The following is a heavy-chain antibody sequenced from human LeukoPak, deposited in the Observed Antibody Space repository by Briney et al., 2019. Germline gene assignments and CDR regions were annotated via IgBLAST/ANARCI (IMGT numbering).Heavy chain of an antibody. V-gene: IGHV1-2*02. Sequence: ASVKVSCKASGYTFTGYYMHWVRQAPGQGLEWMGWINPNSGGTNYAQKFQGRVTMTRDTSINTAYMELSRLRSDDTAVYYCARVAYSSSWYLFDYWGQGTLVTVSS. CDR3: ARVAYSSSWYLFDY. CDR2: INPNSGGT. D-gene: IGHD6-13*01. J-gene: IGHJ4*02. CDR1: GYTFTGYY.